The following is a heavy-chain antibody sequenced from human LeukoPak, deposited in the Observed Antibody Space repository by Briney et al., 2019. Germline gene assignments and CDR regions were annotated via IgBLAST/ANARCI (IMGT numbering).Heavy chain of an antibody. Sequence: GGSPRLSCAASGFTFDDYAMHWVRQAPGKGLEWVSGISWNSGSIGYADSVKGRFTISRDNAKNSLYLQMNSLRAEDTALYYCAKDITYGSGFDYWGQGTLVTVSS. CDR2: ISWNSGSI. D-gene: IGHD3-10*01. J-gene: IGHJ4*02. CDR3: AKDITYGSGFDY. V-gene: IGHV3-9*01. CDR1: GFTFDDYA.